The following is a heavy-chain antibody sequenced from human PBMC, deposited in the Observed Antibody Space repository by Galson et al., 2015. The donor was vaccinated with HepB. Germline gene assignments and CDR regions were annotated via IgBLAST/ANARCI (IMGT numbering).Heavy chain of an antibody. CDR2: ISGSGGNT. V-gene: IGHV3-23*01. Sequence: SLRLSCAASGFTFSSYGMSWVRQAPGKGLEWVSTISGSGGNTYYADSVKGRFTISRDNSKNTLYLQMNSLRDEDTAVYYCAKFYSADLLWFGELWDWGQGTLVTVSS. D-gene: IGHD3-10*01. CDR1: GFTFSSYG. CDR3: AKFYSADLLWFGELWD. J-gene: IGHJ4*02.